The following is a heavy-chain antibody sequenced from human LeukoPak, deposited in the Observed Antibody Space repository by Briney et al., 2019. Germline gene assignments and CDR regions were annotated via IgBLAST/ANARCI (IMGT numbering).Heavy chain of an antibody. Sequence: ASVTVSCKASGYTFTGSYMHWVRQAPGQGLEWMGWTNPNSGGTNYAQKFQGRVTMTRDTSISTAYMELSRLRSDDTAVYYCARDQRVVGATNAFDICGQGTMVTVSS. CDR2: TNPNSGGT. CDR1: GYTFTGSY. CDR3: ARDQRVVGATNAFDI. D-gene: IGHD1-26*01. V-gene: IGHV1-2*02. J-gene: IGHJ3*02.